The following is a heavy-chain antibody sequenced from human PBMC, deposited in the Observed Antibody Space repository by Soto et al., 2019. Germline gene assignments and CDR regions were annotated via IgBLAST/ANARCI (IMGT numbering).Heavy chain of an antibody. CDR2: IYYSGST. V-gene: IGHV4-39*01. CDR3: ARIGNYYDYIWGSYRLYYYYYYYMDV. D-gene: IGHD3-16*02. J-gene: IGHJ6*03. Sequence: SQTLSLTCTVSGGSISSSRYYWGWIRQPPGKGLEWIGSIYYSGSTYYNPSLKSRVTISVDTSKNQFSLKLSSVTAADTAVYYCARIGNYYDYIWGSYRLYYYYYYYMDVWGKGTTVTVSS. CDR1: GGSISSSRYY.